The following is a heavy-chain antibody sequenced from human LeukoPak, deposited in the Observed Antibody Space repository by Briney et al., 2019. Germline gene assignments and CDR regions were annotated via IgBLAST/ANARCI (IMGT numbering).Heavy chain of an antibody. CDR2: IYYSGST. CDR3: ARVTNFDWLLNPAFDI. D-gene: IGHD3-9*01. Sequence: SETLSLTCTVSGGSISSYYWSWIRQPPGKGLEWIGYIYYSGSTNYNPSLKSRVTISVDTSKNQFSLKLSPVTAADTAVYYCARVTNFDWLLNPAFDIWGQGTMVTVSS. V-gene: IGHV4-59*01. CDR1: GGSISSYY. J-gene: IGHJ3*02.